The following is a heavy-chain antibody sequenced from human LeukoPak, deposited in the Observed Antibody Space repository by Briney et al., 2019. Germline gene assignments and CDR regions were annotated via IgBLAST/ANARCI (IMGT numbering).Heavy chain of an antibody. CDR2: IRSKTYGGTT. CDR3: TRDGGRRFSEWLLPYAMDV. V-gene: IGHV3-49*04. CDR1: GFSFADDAGLTFGDYA. Sequence: GGSLRLSCAASGFSFADDAGLTFGDYAMSWVRQAPGKGLEWVAFIRSKTYGGTTEYAASVKGRFSISRDDSKSIVYLQMNSLKTDDTAVYYCTRDGGRRFSEWLLPYAMDVWGQGTTVTVSS. J-gene: IGHJ6*02. D-gene: IGHD3-3*01.